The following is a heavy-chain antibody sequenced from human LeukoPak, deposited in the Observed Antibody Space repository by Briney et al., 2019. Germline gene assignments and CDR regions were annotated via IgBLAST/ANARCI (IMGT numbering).Heavy chain of an antibody. Sequence: PSETLSLTCAVYGGSFSGYYWSWIRQPPGKGLEWIGEINHSGSTNYNPSLKSRVTISVDTSKNQFSLKLSSVTAADTAVYYCARDLGGDYAVWFDPWGQGTLVTVSS. J-gene: IGHJ5*02. CDR1: GGSFSGYY. CDR2: INHSGST. CDR3: ARDLGGDYAVWFDP. D-gene: IGHD4-17*01. V-gene: IGHV4-34*01.